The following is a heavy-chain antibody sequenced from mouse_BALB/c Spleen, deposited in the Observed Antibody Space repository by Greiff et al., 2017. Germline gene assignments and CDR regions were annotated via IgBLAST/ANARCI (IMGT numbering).Heavy chain of an antibody. Sequence: EVQGVESGGGLVQPGGSLRLSCATSGFTFTDYYMSWVRQPPGKALEWLGFIRNKANGYTTEYSASVKGRFTISRDNSQSILYLQMNTLRAEDSATYYCARDPNWDDYAMDYWGQGTSVTVSS. D-gene: IGHD4-1*01. CDR1: GFTFTDYY. V-gene: IGHV7-3*02. J-gene: IGHJ4*01. CDR2: IRNKANGYTT. CDR3: ARDPNWDDYAMDY.